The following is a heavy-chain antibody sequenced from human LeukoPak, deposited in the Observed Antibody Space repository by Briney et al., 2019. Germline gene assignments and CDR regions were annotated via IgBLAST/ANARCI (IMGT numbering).Heavy chain of an antibody. CDR3: ARGLATSNWPHWFDP. D-gene: IGHD6-13*01. CDR1: GFTFISSE. V-gene: IGHV3-48*03. J-gene: IGHJ5*02. CDR2: IYRDDRPR. Sequence: GGSLRLSCEGSGFTFISSEMNWVRQAQGKGLEWLSYIYRDDRPRYYADSVKGRFTISRDDARNSLYLQMSSLRAEDTAVYHCARGLATSNWPHWFDPWGQGTLVSVSS.